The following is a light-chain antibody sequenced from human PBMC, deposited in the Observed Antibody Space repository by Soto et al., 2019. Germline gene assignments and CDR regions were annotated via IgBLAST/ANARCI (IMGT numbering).Light chain of an antibody. Sequence: EIVLTQSPATLSLSPGERATLSCRASQSVSSYVAWYQQKPGQAPRLLIYGASSRATGIPDRFSGSGSGTDFTLTISRLEPEDFAVYYCQQYGSSPWTFGQGTKVDIK. CDR2: GAS. J-gene: IGKJ1*01. CDR3: QQYGSSPWT. CDR1: QSVSSY. V-gene: IGKV3-20*01.